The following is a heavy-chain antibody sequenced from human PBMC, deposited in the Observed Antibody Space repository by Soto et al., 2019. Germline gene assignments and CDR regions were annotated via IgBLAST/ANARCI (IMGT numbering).Heavy chain of an antibody. V-gene: IGHV4-34*01. Sequence: SETLSLTCDVYDGSFSAYYWNWIRQPPGKGLEWIGEINHSGNANYNPSGKSRVTISVDTSKTPFSLNLGSVTAADTAVYYCAQVGSIAGGVLLDYGGQGTQVTVS. D-gene: IGHD6-6*01. J-gene: IGHJ4*02. CDR2: INHSGNA. CDR1: DGSFSAYY. CDR3: AQVGSIAGGVLLDY.